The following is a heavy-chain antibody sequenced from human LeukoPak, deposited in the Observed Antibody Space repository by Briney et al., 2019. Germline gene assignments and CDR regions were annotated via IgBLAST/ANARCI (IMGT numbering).Heavy chain of an antibody. V-gene: IGHV4-59*01. Sequence: SETLSLTCAVYGGSFSGYYWSWIRQPPGKGLEWIGYIYYSGSTNYNPSLKSRVTISVDTSKNQFSLKLSSVTAADTAVYYCARVDCSGGSCYAFDIWGQGTMVTVSS. CDR3: ARVDCSGGSCYAFDI. CDR1: GGSFSGYY. CDR2: IYYSGST. D-gene: IGHD2-15*01. J-gene: IGHJ3*02.